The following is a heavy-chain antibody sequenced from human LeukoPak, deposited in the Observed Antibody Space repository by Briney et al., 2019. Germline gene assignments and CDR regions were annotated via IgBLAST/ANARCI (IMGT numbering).Heavy chain of an antibody. CDR1: GFTFSSYA. Sequence: GGSLRLSCSASGFTFSSYAMHWVRQAPGKGLEYVSAISSNGGSTYYADSVKGRFTISRDNSKNTLYLQMSSLRAEDTAVYYCAKGGYCSGGSCYSGYYYYGMDVWGQGTTVTVSS. J-gene: IGHJ6*02. D-gene: IGHD2-15*01. V-gene: IGHV3-64D*06. CDR3: AKGGYCSGGSCYSGYYYYGMDV. CDR2: ISSNGGST.